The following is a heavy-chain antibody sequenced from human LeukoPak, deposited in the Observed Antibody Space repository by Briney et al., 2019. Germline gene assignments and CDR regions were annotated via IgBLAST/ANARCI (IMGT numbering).Heavy chain of an antibody. Sequence: SETLSLTCSASGASIRDSSYYWALIRQPPGKGLEWIGSIYYSGSTYYNPSLQSRLTMSVDTSKNQFSLKLSSVTAADTAVYYCARDREDGSGIKGALNYYYYMDVWGKGTTVTISS. V-gene: IGHV4-39*07. D-gene: IGHD3-10*01. CDR2: IYYSGST. CDR3: ARDREDGSGIKGALNYYYYMDV. J-gene: IGHJ6*03. CDR1: GASIRDSSYY.